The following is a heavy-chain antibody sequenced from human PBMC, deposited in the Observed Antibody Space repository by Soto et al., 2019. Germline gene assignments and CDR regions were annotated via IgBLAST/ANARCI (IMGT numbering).Heavy chain of an antibody. CDR1: GGTFSSYA. J-gene: IGHJ6*02. V-gene: IGHV1-69*12. CDR2: IIPIFGTA. D-gene: IGHD7-27*01. CDR3: ASHWGQTKRYYYYGMDV. Sequence: QVQLVQSGAEVKKRGSSVKVSCKASGGTFSSYAISWVQQAPGQGLEWMGGIIPIFGTADYAQNFQGRVTITADESTSTAYMELSSLRSEDTAVYYCASHWGQTKRYYYYGMDVWGQGTTVTVSS.